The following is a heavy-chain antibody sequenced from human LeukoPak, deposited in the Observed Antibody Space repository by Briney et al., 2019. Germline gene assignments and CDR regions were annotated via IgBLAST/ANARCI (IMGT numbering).Heavy chain of an antibody. CDR2: IIPIFGTA. Sequence: GASVKVSCKASGGTFSSYAISWVRQAPGQGLEWMGGIIPIFGTANYAQKFQGRVTITADESTSTAYMELSSLRSEDTAVYYCARDCITDSGGSCYPGYWGQGTLVTVSS. V-gene: IGHV1-69*13. J-gene: IGHJ4*02. D-gene: IGHD2-15*01. CDR3: ARDCITDSGGSCYPGY. CDR1: GGTFSSYA.